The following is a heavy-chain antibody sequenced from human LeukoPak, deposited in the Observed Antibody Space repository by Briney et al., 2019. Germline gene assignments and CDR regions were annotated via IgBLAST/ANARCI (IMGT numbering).Heavy chain of an antibody. J-gene: IGHJ3*02. CDR2: IYYSGST. V-gene: IGHV4-59*01. CDR3: ARDSCYCSSTSCYCGGSSWYFRAFDI. CDR1: GGPISSYY. D-gene: IGHD2-2*01. Sequence: SETLSLTCTVSGGPISSYYWSWIRQPPGKGLEWIGYIYYSGSTNYNPSLKSRVTISVDTSKNQFSLKLSSVTAADTAVYYCARDSCYCSSTSCYCGGSSWYFRAFDIWGQGTMVTVSS.